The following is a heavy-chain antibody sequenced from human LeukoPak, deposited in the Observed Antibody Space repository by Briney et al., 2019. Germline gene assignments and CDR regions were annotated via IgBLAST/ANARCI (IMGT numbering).Heavy chain of an antibody. V-gene: IGHV3-33*03. CDR2: MWYDGSNK. CDR3: AKDGSYYYYYMDA. D-gene: IGHD1-26*01. CDR1: GFTFSSYG. J-gene: IGHJ6*03. Sequence: GSSLRLPCAACGFTFSSYGVHWVRQARGKGLEWVAVMWYDGSNKYYAAPVKGRFTISRDNSKNTLYLQMNSLTAEDTAVYYCAKDGSYYYYYMDAWGKGTTVTVSS.